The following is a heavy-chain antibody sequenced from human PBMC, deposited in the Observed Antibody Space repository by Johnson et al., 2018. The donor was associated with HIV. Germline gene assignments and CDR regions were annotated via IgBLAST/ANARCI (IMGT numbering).Heavy chain of an antibody. CDR3: ARDYPYDRSPRGAFDI. Sequence: QVQLVESGGGVVQPGRSLRLSCAASGFTFSSYAMHWVRQSPGKGLEWVAVISYDGSNKYYADSVKGRFTISRDTSKNTLYLQMNSLRPEDTAVYYCARDYPYDRSPRGAFDIWGQGTMVTVSS. J-gene: IGHJ3*02. CDR1: GFTFSSYA. CDR2: ISYDGSNK. D-gene: IGHD3-22*01. V-gene: IGHV3-30*14.